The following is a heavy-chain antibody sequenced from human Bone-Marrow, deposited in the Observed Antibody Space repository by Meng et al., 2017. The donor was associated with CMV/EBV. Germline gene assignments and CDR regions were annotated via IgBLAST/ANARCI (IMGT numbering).Heavy chain of an antibody. J-gene: IGHJ3*02. V-gene: IGHV3-7*03. CDR1: GFTFSSYW. CDR3: ARDQDRGYCNGDRCYRSRASDI. Sequence: GESLKISCAASGFTFSSYWMSWVRQAPGKGLEWVANIKQDGSEKYYVDSVKGRFTISRDNAKNSLYLQMNSLRAEDTAVYYCARDQDRGYCNGDRCYRSRASDIWGQGTMVTVSS. CDR2: IKQDGSEK. D-gene: IGHD2-15*01.